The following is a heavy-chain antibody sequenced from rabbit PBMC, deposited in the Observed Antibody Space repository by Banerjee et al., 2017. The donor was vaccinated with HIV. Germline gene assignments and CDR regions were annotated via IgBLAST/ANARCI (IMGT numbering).Heavy chain of an antibody. D-gene: IGHD6-1*01. Sequence: QEQLEESGGDLVKPEGSLTLTCTASGFSFSNKYVMCWVRQAPGKGLEWIACINSSSGNTVYATWAKGRFTISKTSSTTVTLQMTSLTAADTATYFCGRDRDGDAGYGSLALGGPGTLVTVS. V-gene: IGHV1S45*01. CDR2: INSSSGNT. CDR1: GFSFSNKYV. CDR3: GRDRDGDAGYGSLAL. J-gene: IGHJ6*01.